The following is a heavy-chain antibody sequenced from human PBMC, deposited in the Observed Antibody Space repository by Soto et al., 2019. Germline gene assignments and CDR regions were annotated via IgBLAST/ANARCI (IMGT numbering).Heavy chain of an antibody. D-gene: IGHD4-17*01. CDR1: GYSFTSYW. Sequence: GESLKISCKGSGYSFTSYWIGWVRQMPGKGLEWMGIIYPGDSDTRYSPSFQGQVTISADKSISTAYLQWSSLKASDTAMYYCARHLTLMTTLGPATAASYYYYGMDVWGQGTTVTVSS. J-gene: IGHJ6*02. V-gene: IGHV5-51*01. CDR2: IYPGDSDT. CDR3: ARHLTLMTTLGPATAASYYYYGMDV.